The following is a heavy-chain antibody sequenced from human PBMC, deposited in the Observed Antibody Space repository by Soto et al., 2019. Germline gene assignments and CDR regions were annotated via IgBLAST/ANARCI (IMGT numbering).Heavy chain of an antibody. CDR3: AKLPRYCSGGSCFGGYFAS. V-gene: IGHV3-23*01. J-gene: IGHJ4*02. CDR2: ISGGDGST. CDR1: GFTFSSYA. D-gene: IGHD2-15*01. Sequence: EVQLLESGGGLVQPGGSLRLSCAASGFTFSSYAMSWVRQAPGKGLEWVSGISGGDGSTYYADSVKGRFSLSRDNSKTELYLHMNSLRAEDTAVYYCAKLPRYCSGGSCFGGYFASSGQGTLVTVSS.